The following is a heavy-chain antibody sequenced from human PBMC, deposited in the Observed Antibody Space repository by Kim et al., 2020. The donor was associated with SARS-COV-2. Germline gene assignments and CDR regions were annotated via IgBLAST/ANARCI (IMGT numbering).Heavy chain of an antibody. CDR3: ARDRWYGSGSYSLYYGMDV. D-gene: IGHD3-10*01. J-gene: IGHJ6*02. V-gene: IGHV3-66*01. Sequence: KGRFTISRDNSKNTLYLQMNRLRAEDTAVYDCARDRWYGSGSYSLYYGMDVWGQGTTVTVSS.